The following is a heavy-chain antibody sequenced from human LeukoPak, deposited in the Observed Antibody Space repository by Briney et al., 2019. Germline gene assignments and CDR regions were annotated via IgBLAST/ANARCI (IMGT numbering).Heavy chain of an antibody. Sequence: PGGSLRLSCAASGFTVSGNYMSWVRQAPGKGLEWVSVIYSGGDTYSADSVKGRFTISRDNSKNTLYLQMNSLRAEDTAVYYCAKDRGDSSGYYYVERNWFDPWGQGTLVTVSS. J-gene: IGHJ5*02. V-gene: IGHV3-53*01. D-gene: IGHD3-22*01. CDR2: IYSGGDT. CDR3: AKDRGDSSGYYYVERNWFDP. CDR1: GFTVSGNY.